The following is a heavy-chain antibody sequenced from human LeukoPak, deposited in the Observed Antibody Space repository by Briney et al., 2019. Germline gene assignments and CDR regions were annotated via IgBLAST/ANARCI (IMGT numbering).Heavy chain of an antibody. J-gene: IGHJ4*02. CDR1: GFTFSASW. CDR2: INQDGSEK. V-gene: IGHV3-7*01. CDR3: ARGDRGFDY. Sequence: GGSLRLSCAASGFTFSASWMTWVRQAPGKGLEWVTNINQDGSEKYYVDSVKGRFTISRDNARNALYLQMNSLRTEDTAVYYCARGDRGFDYRGQGTLVTVSS.